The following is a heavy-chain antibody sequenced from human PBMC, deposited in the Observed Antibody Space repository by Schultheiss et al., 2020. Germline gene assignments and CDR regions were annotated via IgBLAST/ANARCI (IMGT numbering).Heavy chain of an antibody. J-gene: IGHJ4*02. CDR3: ARLGPYDSSGQPAGY. Sequence: GGSLRLSCKGSGYSFTSYWIGWVRQMPGKGLEWMGIIYPGDSDTRYSPSFQGQVTISADKSISTAYLQWSSLKASDTAMYYCARLGPYDSSGQPAGYWGQGTLVTGSS. V-gene: IGHV5-51*01. CDR2: IYPGDSDT. CDR1: GYSFTSYW. D-gene: IGHD3-22*01.